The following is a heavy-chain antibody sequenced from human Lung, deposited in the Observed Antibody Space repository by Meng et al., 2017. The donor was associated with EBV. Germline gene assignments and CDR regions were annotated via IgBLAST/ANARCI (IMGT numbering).Heavy chain of an antibody. CDR3: GRDQGRELINH. CDR2: VYHRGDT. J-gene: IGHJ4*02. V-gene: IGHV4-4*02. D-gene: IGHD1-7*01. CDR1: GSSISSDIW. Sequence: LPGPRPGLVHPSGTLSPTCTVSGSSISSDIWWSWVRQPPGKGLEWIGEVYHRGDTNYNPSLKSRVDISVDKSKNQFYLSLFSVTAADTAVYYCGRDQGRELINHWGQGTLVTVSS.